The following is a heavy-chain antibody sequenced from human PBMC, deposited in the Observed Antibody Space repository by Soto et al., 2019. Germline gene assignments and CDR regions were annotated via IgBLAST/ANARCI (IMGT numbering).Heavy chain of an antibody. CDR3: AREYGPHNWFDP. D-gene: IGHD3-10*01. J-gene: IGHJ5*02. CDR1: GGSISSGDDY. CDR2: IYYSGST. V-gene: IGHV4-30-4*01. Sequence: PSETLSLTCTVAGGSISSGDDYWSWIRQPPGKGLEWIGYIYYSGSTYYNPSLKSRVTISVDTSKNQFSLKLSSVTAADTAVYYCAREYGPHNWFDPWGQGTLVTVSS.